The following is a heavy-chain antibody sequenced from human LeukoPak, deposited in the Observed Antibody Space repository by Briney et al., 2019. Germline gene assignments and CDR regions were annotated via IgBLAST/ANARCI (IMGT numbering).Heavy chain of an antibody. CDR2: XNPNSGGT. CDR3: ARAGVVVVAATYFDY. CDR1: GYTFTXXX. D-gene: IGHD2-15*01. Sequence: SGYTFTXXXMHWXRQAPGQGREWMGWXNPNSGGTNYAQKFQGRVTMTRDTSISTAYMELSRLRSDDTAVYYCARAGVVVVAATYFDYWGQGTLVTVSS. V-gene: IGHV1-2*02. J-gene: IGHJ4*02.